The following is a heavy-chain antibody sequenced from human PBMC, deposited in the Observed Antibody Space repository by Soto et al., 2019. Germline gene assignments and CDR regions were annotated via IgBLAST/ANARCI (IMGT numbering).Heavy chain of an antibody. CDR1: GGSISNSRYY. CDR3: ARGHEDYYFDY. V-gene: IGHV4-61*05. Sequence: SETLSLTCTVSGGSISNSRYYWAWIRQPPGKGLEWIGYIYYSGSTNYNPSLKSRVTISVDTSKNQFSLKLSSVTAADTAVYYCARGHEDYYFDYWGQGTLVTVPQ. D-gene: IGHD2-15*01. J-gene: IGHJ4*02. CDR2: IYYSGST.